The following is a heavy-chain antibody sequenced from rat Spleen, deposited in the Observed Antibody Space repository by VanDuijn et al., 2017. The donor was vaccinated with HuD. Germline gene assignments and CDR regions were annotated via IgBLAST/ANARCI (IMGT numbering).Heavy chain of an antibody. V-gene: IGHV5-20*01. CDR3: SKWGDSGYFDN. J-gene: IGHJ2*01. Sequence: EVQLVESGGGLVQTGRSLKLSCAASGFTYSKHVMAWVRQAPTRGLEWVASISYDGTATYYRDSVKGRFTLSRDTAQNILYLQMDSLRSEDTATYYCSKWGDSGYFDNWGQGVMVTVSS. CDR2: ISYDGTAT. CDR1: GFTYSKHV. D-gene: IGHD4-3*01.